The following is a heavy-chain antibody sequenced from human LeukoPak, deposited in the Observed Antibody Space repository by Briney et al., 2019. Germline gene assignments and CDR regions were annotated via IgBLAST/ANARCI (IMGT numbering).Heavy chain of an antibody. CDR1: GSTFSSYS. J-gene: IGHJ3*02. CDR2: ISSSSSYI. V-gene: IGHV3-21*01. D-gene: IGHD5-24*01. CDR3: ARDYVMATNRDAFDI. Sequence: GGSLRLSCAASGSTFSSYSMNWVRQDPGKGMEWVSSISSSSSYIYYADSVKGRFTISRDNAKNSLYLQMNSLRSEDTAVYYCARDYVMATNRDAFDIWGQGTMVSVSS.